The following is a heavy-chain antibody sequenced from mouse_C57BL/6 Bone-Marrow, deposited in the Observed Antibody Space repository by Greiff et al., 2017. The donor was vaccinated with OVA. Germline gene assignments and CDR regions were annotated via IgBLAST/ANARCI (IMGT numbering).Heavy chain of an antibody. J-gene: IGHJ3*01. Sequence: QVQLQQSGAALARPGASVKLSCKASGYTFTSYGISWVKQRTGQGLEWIGEIYPRSGNTSYNEKFKGKATLTADKSSSTAYMELRSMTSEDSAVYFCARRSYDGYDGFAYWGQGTLVTVSA. V-gene: IGHV1-81*01. CDR1: GYTFTSYG. D-gene: IGHD2-3*01. CDR2: IYPRSGNT. CDR3: ARRSYDGYDGFAY.